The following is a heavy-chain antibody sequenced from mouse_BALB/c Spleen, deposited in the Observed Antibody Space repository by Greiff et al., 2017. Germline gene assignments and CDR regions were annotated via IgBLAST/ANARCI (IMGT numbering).Heavy chain of an antibody. J-gene: IGHJ4*01. CDR3: ARWGTMPYAMDY. Sequence: QVQLKQSGPELVKPGASVKISCKASGYAFSSSWMNWVKQRPGQGLEWIGRIYPGDGDTNYNGKFKGKATLTADKSSSTAYMQLSSLTSVDSAVYFCARWGTMPYAMDYWGQGTSVTVSS. CDR2: IYPGDGDT. CDR1: GYAFSSSW. V-gene: IGHV1-82*01. D-gene: IGHD1-1*02.